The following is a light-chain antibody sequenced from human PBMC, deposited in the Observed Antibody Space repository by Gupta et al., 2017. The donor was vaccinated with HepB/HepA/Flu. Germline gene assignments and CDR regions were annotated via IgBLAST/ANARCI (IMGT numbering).Light chain of an antibody. Sequence: SYVLTQPPSVSVAPGKTARITCGGNNIGTKSVHWYQQKPGQAPVLVINYDSDRPSGIPERFSGSNSGNTATLTISRVEAGDEADYYCQVWDSSSDHAWVFGGGTRLTVL. J-gene: IGLJ3*02. CDR1: NIGTKS. V-gene: IGLV3-21*04. CDR3: QVWDSSSDHAWV. CDR2: YDS.